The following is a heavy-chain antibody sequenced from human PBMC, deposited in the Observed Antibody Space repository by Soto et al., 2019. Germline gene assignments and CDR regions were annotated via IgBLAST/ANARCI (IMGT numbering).Heavy chain of an antibody. CDR1: GYTFTNYG. D-gene: IGHD6-6*01. Sequence: QVQLLQSGAEVKKPGASVKVSCKASGYTFTNYGITWVRQAPGQGLEWMGWISAYNGDTHYTQRLQGRVTMTTDTSTSTAYMELRGLRSDDTVVYYFARVRQLVGYFYYYMDVWGKGTTVTVSS. J-gene: IGHJ6*03. CDR3: ARVRQLVGYFYYYMDV. CDR2: ISAYNGDT. V-gene: IGHV1-18*01.